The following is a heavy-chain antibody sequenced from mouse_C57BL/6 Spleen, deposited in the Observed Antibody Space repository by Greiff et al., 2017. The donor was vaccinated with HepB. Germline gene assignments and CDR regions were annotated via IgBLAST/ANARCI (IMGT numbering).Heavy chain of an antibody. Sequence: VQGVESGPGLVQPSQSLSITCTVSGFSLTSYGVHWVRQSPGKGLEWLGVIWSGGSTDYNAAFISRLSISKDNSKSQVFFKMNSLQAYDTAIYYCARNLGYSDYWYFDVWGTGTTVTVSS. CDR1: GFSLTSYG. CDR2: IWSGGST. CDR3: ARNLGYSDYWYFDV. J-gene: IGHJ1*03. V-gene: IGHV2-2*01. D-gene: IGHD2-12*01.